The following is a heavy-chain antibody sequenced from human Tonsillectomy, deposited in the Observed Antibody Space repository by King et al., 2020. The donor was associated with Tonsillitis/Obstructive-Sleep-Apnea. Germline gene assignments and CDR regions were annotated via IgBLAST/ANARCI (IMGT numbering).Heavy chain of an antibody. CDR1: GFTFDDYA. J-gene: IGHJ1*01. Sequence: VQLVESGGGVVQPGGSLRLSCAASGFTFDDYAMHWVRQAPGKGLEWVSLISGDGSTYYTDSVKGRFTISRDNSKNSLYLQMNSLRTEDTALYYCAKDIGIAVANAEYVQHWGQGTLVTVSS. CDR3: AKDIGIAVANAEYVQH. V-gene: IGHV3-43*02. D-gene: IGHD6-19*01. CDR2: ISGDGST.